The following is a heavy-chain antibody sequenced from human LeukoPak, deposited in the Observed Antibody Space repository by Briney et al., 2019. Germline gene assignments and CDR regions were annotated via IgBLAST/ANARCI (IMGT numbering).Heavy chain of an antibody. CDR1: GFTFNDYA. CDR3: ARDGGYCGGDCPFMDWYFDL. Sequence: PGGSLRLSCAASGFTFNDYAMHWVRQAPGKGLEWVSLISWDSGNTYYADSVKGRFTISRDNSKNTLYLQMNSLRAEDTAVYYCARDGGYCGGDCPFMDWYFDLWGRGTLVTVSS. J-gene: IGHJ2*01. CDR2: ISWDSGNT. D-gene: IGHD2-21*02. V-gene: IGHV3-43D*03.